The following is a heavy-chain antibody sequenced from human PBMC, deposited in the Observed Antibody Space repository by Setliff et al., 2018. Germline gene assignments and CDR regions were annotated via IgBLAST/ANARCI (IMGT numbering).Heavy chain of an antibody. D-gene: IGHD3-10*01. CDR2: ISWDSSGT. CDR3: ARRYYGSGSYFDY. V-gene: IGHV3-74*01. CDR1: GFTFGNYA. Sequence: GGSLRLSCAASGFTFGNYAMHWVRQAPGKGLEWVSGISWDSSGTTYADSVKGRFTISRDNAKNTLYLQMNSLRAEDTAVYYCARRYYGSGSYFDYWGQGTLVTVSS. J-gene: IGHJ4*02.